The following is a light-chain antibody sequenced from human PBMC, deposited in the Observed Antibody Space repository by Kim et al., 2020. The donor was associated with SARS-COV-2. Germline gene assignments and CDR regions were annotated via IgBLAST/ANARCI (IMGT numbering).Light chain of an antibody. CDR2: YKSDSNS. V-gene: IGLV5-39*01. CDR3: AIWHINIWV. CDR1: SGLNVDIFN. Sequence: QPVLAQPTSLSASPGASARFTCTLRSGLNVDIFNIYWYQQKPGSPPRFLLRYKSDSNSQQGSGVPSRFSGFKDSSTNAGLLVISGLQSQDEADYYCAIWHINIWVFGGGTKLTVL. J-gene: IGLJ3*02.